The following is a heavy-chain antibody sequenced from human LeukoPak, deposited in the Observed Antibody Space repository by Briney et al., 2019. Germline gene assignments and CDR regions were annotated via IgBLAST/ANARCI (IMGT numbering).Heavy chain of an antibody. CDR2: IFWDDEM. D-gene: IGHD3-10*01. CDR1: GFSLRTCGVV. Sequence: ESGPALVKPTQTLTLTCTFLGFSLRTCGVVVGWIRQPPVKALQWLALIFWDDEMYYSPSLKSRLSISRDTSRNQVVLTMTNMDPLDAGTYFCAHSYYFGSRSYYNVWFAPWGLGTLVSVFS. J-gene: IGHJ5*02. V-gene: IGHV2-5*02. CDR3: AHSYYFGSRSYYNVWFAP.